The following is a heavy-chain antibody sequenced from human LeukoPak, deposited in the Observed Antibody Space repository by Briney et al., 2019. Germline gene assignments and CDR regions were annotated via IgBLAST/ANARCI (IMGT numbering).Heavy chain of an antibody. CDR3: ARGMRITMVRGVKPEYYFDY. D-gene: IGHD3-10*01. V-gene: IGHV1-8*01. CDR1: GYTFTSHD. J-gene: IGHJ4*02. CDR2: MNPNSGNT. Sequence: GASVKVSCKASGYTFTSHDINWVRQATGQGLEWMGWMNPNSGNTGYAQKFQGRVTMTRNTSISTAYMELSSLRSEDTAVYYCARGMRITMVRGVKPEYYFDYWGQGTLVTVSS.